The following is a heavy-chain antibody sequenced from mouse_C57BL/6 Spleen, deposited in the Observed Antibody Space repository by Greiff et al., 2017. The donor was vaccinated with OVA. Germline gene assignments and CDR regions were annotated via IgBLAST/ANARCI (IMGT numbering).Heavy chain of an antibody. Sequence: QVQLQQPGAELVMPGASVKLSCKASGYTFTSYWMHWVKQRPGQGLEWIGEIDPSDSYTNYNQKFKGKSTLTVDKSSSTAYMQLSSLTSEDSAVYYCARGVITTVVEDYAMDYWGQGTSVTVSS. CDR1: GYTFTSYW. CDR3: ARGVITTVVEDYAMDY. D-gene: IGHD1-1*01. V-gene: IGHV1-69*01. J-gene: IGHJ4*01. CDR2: IDPSDSYT.